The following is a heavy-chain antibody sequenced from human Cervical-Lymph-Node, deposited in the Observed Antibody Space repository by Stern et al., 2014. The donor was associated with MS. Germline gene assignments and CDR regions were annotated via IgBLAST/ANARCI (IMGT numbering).Heavy chain of an antibody. CDR1: GGTFSSYA. D-gene: IGHD2-21*01. Sequence: VQLVESGAEVKKPGSSGKVSCKASGGTFSSYAISWVLQAPGQGLGWMGGIIPIFGTANYAQKFQGRVTITADESTSTAYMELSSLRSEDTAVYYCSLWRGDYYYYGMDVWGQGTTVTVSS. V-gene: IGHV1-69*01. CDR2: IIPIFGTA. J-gene: IGHJ6*02. CDR3: SLWRGDYYYYGMDV.